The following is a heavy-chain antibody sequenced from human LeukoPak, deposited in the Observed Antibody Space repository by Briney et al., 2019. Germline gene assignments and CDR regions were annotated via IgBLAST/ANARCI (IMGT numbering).Heavy chain of an antibody. CDR3: ARHPGHSSYGPSYYGVDV. CDR2: LYYSGTT. Sequence: SETLSLTCNVSGDSITNYYWSWIRQPPGKGLQWIGFLYYSGTTNYNPSLQSRVTISMDTSKIQFSLKLSSVTAADTAVYYCARHPGHSSYGPSYYGVDVWGQGTTVTVSS. D-gene: IGHD4-23*01. CDR1: GDSITNYY. J-gene: IGHJ6*02. V-gene: IGHV4-59*08.